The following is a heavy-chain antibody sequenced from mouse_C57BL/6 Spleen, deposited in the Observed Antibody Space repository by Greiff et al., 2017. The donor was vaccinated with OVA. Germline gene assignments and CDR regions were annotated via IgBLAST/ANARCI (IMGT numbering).Heavy chain of an antibody. CDR1: GYTFTDHT. V-gene: IGHV1-78*01. Sequence: QVQLKESDAELVKPGASVKISCKVSGYTFTDHTIHWMKQRPEQGLEWIGYIYPRDGSTKYNEKFKGKATLTADKSASTAYMQLNSLTSEYSAVYFCARREYDYDGFAYWGQGTLVTVSA. CDR3: ARREYDYDGFAY. J-gene: IGHJ3*01. D-gene: IGHD2-4*01. CDR2: IYPRDGST.